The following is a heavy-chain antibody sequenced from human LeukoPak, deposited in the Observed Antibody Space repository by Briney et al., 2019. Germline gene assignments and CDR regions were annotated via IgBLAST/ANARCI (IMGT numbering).Heavy chain of an antibody. Sequence: GGSLRLSCAASGFTFKTYWMIWVRRPPGKGLEWVANINQDGSEKYYVDSVKGRFTVSRDNAKNSLYLQLNSLRAEDTAVYYCGTRAYWGQGTLVTASS. CDR3: GTRAY. CDR2: INQDGSEK. J-gene: IGHJ4*02. V-gene: IGHV3-7*01. CDR1: GFTFKTYW.